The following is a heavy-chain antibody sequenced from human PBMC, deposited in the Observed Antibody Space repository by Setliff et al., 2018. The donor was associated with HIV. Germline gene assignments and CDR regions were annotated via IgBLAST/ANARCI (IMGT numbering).Heavy chain of an antibody. CDR1: GASISTYY. CDR2: IYYGGST. V-gene: IGHV4-59*08. J-gene: IGHJ4*02. CDR3: ARHSDSDLPFDY. D-gene: IGHD5-12*01. Sequence: SETLSLTCTVSGASISTYYWSWVRQPPGKGLEWIGYIYYGGSTNYNPSLKSRVTISVDTSKNQFSLKLSSVTAADTAVYYCARHSDSDLPFDYRGQGTLVTVSS.